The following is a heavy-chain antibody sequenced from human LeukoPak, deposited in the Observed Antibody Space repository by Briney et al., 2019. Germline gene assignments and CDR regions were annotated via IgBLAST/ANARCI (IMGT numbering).Heavy chain of an antibody. J-gene: IGHJ4*02. CDR3: AKKYYYDSRPLDY. D-gene: IGHD3-22*01. CDR1: GASISSHY. V-gene: IGHV4-59*11. CDR2: LYSSGNT. Sequence: SSETLSLTCSVSGASISSHYWSWIRQPPGKRLEWLGYLYSSGNTNYNPSLKSRVTMSVDTSKNQFSLKLSSVTAAGTAVYYCAKKYYYDSRPLDYWGQGTLVTVSS.